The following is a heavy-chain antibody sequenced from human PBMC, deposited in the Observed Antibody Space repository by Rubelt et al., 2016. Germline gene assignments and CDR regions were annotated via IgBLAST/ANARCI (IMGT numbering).Heavy chain of an antibody. D-gene: IGHD2-15*01. Sequence: GESLRLSCAASGFPFSTYAMSWVRQAPGKGLEWVSYISSSSSTIYYADSVKGRFTISRDSAKNSLYMQMNSLNAEDTAVYYCAREGFVAENYWGQGTLVTVSA. CDR2: ISSSSSTI. CDR3: AREGFVAENY. J-gene: IGHJ4*02. V-gene: IGHV3-48*01. CDR1: GFPFSTYA.